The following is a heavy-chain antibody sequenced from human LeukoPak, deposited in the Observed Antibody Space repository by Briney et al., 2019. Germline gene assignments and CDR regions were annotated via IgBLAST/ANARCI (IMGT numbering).Heavy chain of an antibody. Sequence: SPSETLSLTCTVSGGSISTSSYYWSWIRQPPGKGLEWIGYIYCSGSTNYNPSLKSRVTISVDTSKNQFSLKLSSVTAADTAVYYCARDLGAPADYWGQGTLVTVSS. CDR3: ARDLGAPADY. V-gene: IGHV4-61*01. J-gene: IGHJ4*02. D-gene: IGHD2-2*01. CDR1: GGSISTSSYY. CDR2: IYCSGST.